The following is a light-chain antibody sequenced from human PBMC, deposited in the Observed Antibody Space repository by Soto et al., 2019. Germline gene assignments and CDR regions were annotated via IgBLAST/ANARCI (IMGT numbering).Light chain of an antibody. Sequence: DIQMTHSPSSLSTSVLYIVTITFRASQGISTFLNWYQQKPGKAPRLLIYAASRLQSGVPARFSGSGVETDFTLTITSLQPEDFGIYYCQKSYALVRNFGGGTKVDIK. CDR3: QKSYALVRN. CDR2: AAS. J-gene: IGKJ4*01. CDR1: QGISTF. V-gene: IGKV1-39*01.